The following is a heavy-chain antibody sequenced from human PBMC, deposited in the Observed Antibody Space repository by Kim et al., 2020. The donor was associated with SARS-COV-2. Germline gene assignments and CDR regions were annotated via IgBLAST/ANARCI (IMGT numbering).Heavy chain of an antibody. Sequence: SETLSLTCAVSGGSISSSNWWSWVRQPPGKGLEWIGEIYHSGSTNYNPSLKSRVTISVDKSKNQFSLKLSSVTAADTAVYYCARDPNLVVVATIPRFYGMDVWGQGTTVTVSS. V-gene: IGHV4-4*02. D-gene: IGHD5-12*01. CDR3: ARDPNLVVVATIPRFYGMDV. CDR1: GGSISSSNW. CDR2: IYHSGST. J-gene: IGHJ6*02.